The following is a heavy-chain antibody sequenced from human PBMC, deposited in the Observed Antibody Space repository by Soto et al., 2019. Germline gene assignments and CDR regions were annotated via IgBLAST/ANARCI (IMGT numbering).Heavy chain of an antibody. J-gene: IGHJ4*02. CDR3: VSINAGGWYYFDY. Sequence: SETLSLTCAGSGGSIDNSTYYWGWIRQPPGKGLEWIGSVYYSGSSYYSPSLKSRVTMSVDSSKNHFSLILDSVTAADTAVYYCVSINAGGWYYFDYWGQGILVTVSS. V-gene: IGHV4-39*02. D-gene: IGHD6-19*01. CDR1: GGSIDNSTYY. CDR2: VYYSGSS.